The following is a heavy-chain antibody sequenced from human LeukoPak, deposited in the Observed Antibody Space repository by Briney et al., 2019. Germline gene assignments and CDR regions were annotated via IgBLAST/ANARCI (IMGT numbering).Heavy chain of an antibody. Sequence: GASVKVSCKASGYTFTGYYMHWVRQAPGQGLEWMGWINPNSGGTNYAQKFQGRVTMTRNTSISTAYMELSSLRSEDTAVYYCARRGYSYGLRGYYYYYMDVWGKGTTVTISS. CDR2: INPNSGGT. CDR1: GYTFTGYY. CDR3: ARRGYSYGLRGYYYYYMDV. D-gene: IGHD5-18*01. J-gene: IGHJ6*03. V-gene: IGHV1-2*02.